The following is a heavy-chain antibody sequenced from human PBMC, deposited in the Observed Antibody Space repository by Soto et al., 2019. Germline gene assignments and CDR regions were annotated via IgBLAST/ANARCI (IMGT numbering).Heavy chain of an antibody. J-gene: IGHJ3*02. CDR1: GFTFSSDG. V-gene: IGHV3-33*01. CDR2: IWYDGSNK. CDR3: ARDIGIAVAGSAFDI. Sequence: QSGGSLRLSCAASGFTFSSDGMHWVRQAPGKGLEWEAVIWYDGSNKYYADSVKGRFTISRDNSKNTLYLQMNSLRAEDTAAYYCARDIGIAVAGSAFDIWGQGTMVTVSS. D-gene: IGHD6-19*01.